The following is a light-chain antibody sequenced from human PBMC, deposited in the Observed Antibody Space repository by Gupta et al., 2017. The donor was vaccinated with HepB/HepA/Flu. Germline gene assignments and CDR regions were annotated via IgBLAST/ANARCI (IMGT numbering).Light chain of an antibody. CDR1: SSAVGGYNY. V-gene: IGLV2-14*03. CDR2: DVS. J-gene: IGLJ2*01. CDR3: SSYTTSSTWV. Sequence: QSALTQPASVSRSPGQSITISCTGTSSAVGGYNYVSWYQQHPDKAPQIMIYDVSHRPSGVSNRFSGSKSGNTASLTISGLQAEDAAYYYCSSYTTSSTWVFGGGTKLTVL.